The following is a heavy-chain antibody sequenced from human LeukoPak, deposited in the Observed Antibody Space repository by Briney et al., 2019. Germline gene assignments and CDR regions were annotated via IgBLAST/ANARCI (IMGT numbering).Heavy chain of an antibody. D-gene: IGHD4-17*01. CDR1: GFTFSSYW. V-gene: IGHV3-74*01. CDR2: INTDGSST. J-gene: IGHJ6*02. Sequence: TGGSLRLSCAASGFTFSSYWMHWVRQAPGKGLVWVSRINTDGSSTSYADSVKGRFTISRDNAKNSLYLQMNSLRAEDTAVYYCARGHGDYVYGMDVWGQGTTVTVSS. CDR3: ARGHGDYVYGMDV.